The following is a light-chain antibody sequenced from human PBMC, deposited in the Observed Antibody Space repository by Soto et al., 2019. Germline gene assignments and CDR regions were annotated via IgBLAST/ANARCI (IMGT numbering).Light chain of an antibody. Sequence: EIVLTQSPGTLSLSPGERATLSCRASQSVSNNYLAWYQQKPGQAPRLLIYGASNSATGIPDRFSGSGSGTDFTLTISRLEPEDFAVYYCQQYTGPPTTFGQGTRLEIK. J-gene: IGKJ5*01. CDR1: QSVSNNY. CDR3: QQYTGPPTT. V-gene: IGKV3-20*01. CDR2: GAS.